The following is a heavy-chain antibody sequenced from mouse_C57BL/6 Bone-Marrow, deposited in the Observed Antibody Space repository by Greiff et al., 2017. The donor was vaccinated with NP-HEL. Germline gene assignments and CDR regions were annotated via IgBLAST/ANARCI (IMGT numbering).Heavy chain of an antibody. CDR2: IYPRSGNT. CDR1: GYTFTSYG. Sequence: QVQLKESGAELARPGASVKLSCKASGYTFTSYGISWVKQRTGQGLEWIGEIYPRSGNTYYTEKLKGKAKLTADKSSSTAYMEIRSLTSEYSAVYFCARRVWYYFDYWGQGTTLTVSS. J-gene: IGHJ2*01. CDR3: ARRVWYYFDY. V-gene: IGHV1-81*01. D-gene: IGHD2-10*02.